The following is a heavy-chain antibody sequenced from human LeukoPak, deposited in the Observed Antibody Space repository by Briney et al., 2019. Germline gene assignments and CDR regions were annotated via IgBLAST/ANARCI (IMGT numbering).Heavy chain of an antibody. CDR1: GYTFTSYA. V-gene: IGHV7-4-1*02. CDR3: ARDRTIWNYYDRDYDAFDI. D-gene: IGHD3-22*01. CDR2: INTNTGNP. Sequence: GASVKVSCKASGYTFTSYAMNWVRQAPGQGLEWRGWINTNTGNPTYAQGFTGRFVFSLDTSVSTAYLQISSLKAEDTAVYYCARDRTIWNYYDRDYDAFDIWGQGTMVTVSS. J-gene: IGHJ3*02.